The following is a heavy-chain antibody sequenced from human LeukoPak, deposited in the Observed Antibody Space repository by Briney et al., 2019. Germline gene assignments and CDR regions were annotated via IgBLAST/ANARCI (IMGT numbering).Heavy chain of an antibody. J-gene: IGHJ1*01. CDR1: GYPFTHYY. CDR2: VSGYNAKT. D-gene: IGHD1-14*01. CDR3: ARETSTTWPPRYFQH. V-gene: IGHV1-18*01. Sequence: SVKVSCKTSGYPFTHYYITWVRQAPGQGLEWMGWVSGYNAKTSYAQKFQGRVTMTIETSTTTAYMGLESLRSGDTAVYYCARETSTTWPPRYFQHWGQGTLVAVPS.